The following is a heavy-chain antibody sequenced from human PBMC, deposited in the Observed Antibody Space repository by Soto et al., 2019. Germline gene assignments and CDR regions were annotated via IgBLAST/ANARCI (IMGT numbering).Heavy chain of an antibody. J-gene: IGHJ4*02. V-gene: IGHV4-31*03. CDR3: ARLTASIAARKFDY. Sequence: QVQLQESGPGLVKPSQTLSLTCTVSGGSISSGGYYWSWIRQHPGKGLEWIGYIYYSGSTYYNPSHKSRVTISVDTSKNQFSLKLSSVTAADTAVYYCARLTASIAARKFDYWGQGTLVTVSS. CDR2: IYYSGST. CDR1: GGSISSGGYY. D-gene: IGHD6-6*01.